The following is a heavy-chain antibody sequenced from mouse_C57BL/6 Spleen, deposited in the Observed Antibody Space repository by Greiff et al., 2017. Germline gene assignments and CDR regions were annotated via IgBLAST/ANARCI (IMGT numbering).Heavy chain of an antibody. CDR2: ISYDGSN. CDR3: AREGVVARRGFDY. Sequence: EVQLQQSGPGLVKPSQSLSLTCSVTGYSITSGYYWNWIRQFPGNILEWMGYISYDGSNNYNPSLKYRISITRDTSKNQFFLELNSVTTEDTATYYCAREGVVARRGFDYWGQGTTLTVSS. V-gene: IGHV3-6*01. CDR1: GYSITSGYY. J-gene: IGHJ2*01. D-gene: IGHD1-1*01.